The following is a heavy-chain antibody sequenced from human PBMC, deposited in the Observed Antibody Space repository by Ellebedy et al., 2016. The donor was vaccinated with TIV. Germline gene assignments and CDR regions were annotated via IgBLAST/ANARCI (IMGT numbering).Heavy chain of an antibody. CDR1: GGSISSGSYY. CDR3: ARGSAIYYYDSSGGAFDH. CDR2: ISYSGRT. D-gene: IGHD3-22*01. J-gene: IGHJ4*02. V-gene: IGHV4-31*03. Sequence: SETLSLTXTVSGGSISSGSYYWTWIRQHPGKGLEWIGFISYSGRTSYNPSLKSRVIISADTSKNQFSLELSSVTAADTAVYYCARGSAIYYYDSSGGAFDHWGQGTLVTVSS.